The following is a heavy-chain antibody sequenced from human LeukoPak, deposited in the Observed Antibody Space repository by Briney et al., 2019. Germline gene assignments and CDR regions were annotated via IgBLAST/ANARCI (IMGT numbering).Heavy chain of an antibody. V-gene: IGHV4-38-2*01. J-gene: IGHJ4*02. CDR3: ARLSAGVALAYCGGDCYYPDY. D-gene: IGHD2-21*01. CDR1: GYSISSGYY. CDR2: IYHSGST. Sequence: SETLSLTCAVSGYSISSGYYWGWIRQPPGKGLEWIGSIYHSGSTYYNPSLKSRVTISADTSKNQFSLKLSSVTAADTAVYYCARLSAGVALAYCGGDCYYPDYWGQGTLVTVSS.